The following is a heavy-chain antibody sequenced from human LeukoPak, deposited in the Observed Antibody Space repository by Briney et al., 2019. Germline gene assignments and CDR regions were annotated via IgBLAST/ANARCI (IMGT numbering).Heavy chain of an antibody. CDR2: INPNSGGT. CDR3: ARIYPALFDD. CDR1: GYTFTGYY. J-gene: IGHJ4*02. Sequence: ASVKVSCKASGYTFTGYYMHWVRQAPGQGLEWMGWINPNSGGTNYAQKIQGRVTMTRDTSTSTAYMELRSLRSDDTAVYYCARIYPALFDDWGQGILVTVSS. V-gene: IGHV1-2*02. D-gene: IGHD3-16*02.